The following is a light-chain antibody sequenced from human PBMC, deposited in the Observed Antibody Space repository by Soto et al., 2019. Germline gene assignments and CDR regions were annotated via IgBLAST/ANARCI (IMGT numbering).Light chain of an antibody. CDR2: DAS. CDR1: QAISTN. CDR3: QQFRTSPT. J-gene: IGKJ4*01. V-gene: IGKV1-13*02. Sequence: AIQLTQSPSSLSASIGDRVTITCRASQAISTNLAWYQHKPGTVPKVLIYDASILESGVPSRFSGSGSGTDFTLIISSLQPEVFATYYCQQFRTSPTFGGGTKVEVQ.